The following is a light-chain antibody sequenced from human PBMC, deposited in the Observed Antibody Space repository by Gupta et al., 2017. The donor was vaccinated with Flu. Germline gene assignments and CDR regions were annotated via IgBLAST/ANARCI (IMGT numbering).Light chain of an antibody. J-gene: IGKJ4*01. CDR1: QSLLLSNGYSS. Sequence: DAVMTQSPLSMPVTLGDPPSISCRSSQSLLLSNGYSSLDWYLQKPGQSPQLLIYLGSIRASGVPARFSASGSGTDFTLKISRVEAEDAGIYYCMGALKTPSFGGGTKVEIK. CDR2: LGS. V-gene: IGKV2-28*01. CDR3: MGALKTPS.